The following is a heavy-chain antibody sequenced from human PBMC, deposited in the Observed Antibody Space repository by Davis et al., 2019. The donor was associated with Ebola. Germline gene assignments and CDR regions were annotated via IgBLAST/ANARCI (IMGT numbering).Heavy chain of an antibody. V-gene: IGHV1-46*01. CDR1: AYTFTSYY. D-gene: IGHD1-26*01. J-gene: IGHJ6*02. Sequence: SVKVSCMASAYTFTSYYMHWVRQPPGQGLEWMGISNPSGGSTSYAQKFQGRVTKTRDTSTSTVYMEPNSLGSEDTAGYYCARALLWEYGMDIWGQETTVTVSS. CDR2: SNPSGGST. CDR3: ARALLWEYGMDI.